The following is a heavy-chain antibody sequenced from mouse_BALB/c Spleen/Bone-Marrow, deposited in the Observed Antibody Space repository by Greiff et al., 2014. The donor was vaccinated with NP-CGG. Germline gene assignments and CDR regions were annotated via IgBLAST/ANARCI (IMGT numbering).Heavy chain of an antibody. Sequence: EVQRVESGPELVKPGASVKISCKASGYSFTGYFMNWVMQSHGKSLEWIGRINPYNGDTLYNQKFKGKATLTVDKSSSTAHMELRSLASEDSAVYYCARGYYDSSSWFAYWGQGTLVTVSA. CDR3: ARGYYDSSSWFAY. CDR2: INPYNGDT. CDR1: GYSFTGYF. J-gene: IGHJ3*01. V-gene: IGHV1-20*02. D-gene: IGHD1-1*01.